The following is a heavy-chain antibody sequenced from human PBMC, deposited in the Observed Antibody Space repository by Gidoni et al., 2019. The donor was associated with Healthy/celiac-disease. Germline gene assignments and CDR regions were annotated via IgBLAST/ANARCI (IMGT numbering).Heavy chain of an antibody. CDR3: ARDPHFSGSGSYYGWFDP. J-gene: IGHJ5*02. Sequence: QVQLVESGGGVVQPGRSLRLSCAASGFTFSSYGMHWVRQAPGKGLEWVAVIWYDGSNKYYAASVKGRFTISRDNSKNTLYLQMNSLRAEDTAVYYCARDPHFSGSGSYYGWFDPWGQGTLVTVSS. D-gene: IGHD3-10*01. CDR2: IWYDGSNK. CDR1: GFTFSSYG. V-gene: IGHV3-33*01.